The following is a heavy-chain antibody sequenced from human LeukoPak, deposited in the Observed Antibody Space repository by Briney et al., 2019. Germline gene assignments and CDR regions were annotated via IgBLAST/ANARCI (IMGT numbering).Heavy chain of an antibody. D-gene: IGHD3-10*01. Sequence: ASVKVSCKASGYTFTGYYIHWVRQAPGQGLEWMGWINPKSGGTNYAQKFQGRVSLTRDTSISTAYMELSRLRSDDTAVYYCARVSLYGSGSYLSYWGQGSLVTVSS. J-gene: IGHJ4*02. CDR2: INPKSGGT. V-gene: IGHV1-2*02. CDR1: GYTFTGYY. CDR3: ARVSLYGSGSYLSY.